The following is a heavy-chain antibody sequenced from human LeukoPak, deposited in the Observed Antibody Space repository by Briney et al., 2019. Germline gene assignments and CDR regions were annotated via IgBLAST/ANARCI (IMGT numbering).Heavy chain of an antibody. D-gene: IGHD6-13*01. J-gene: IGHJ5*02. CDR1: GFTVSNNY. Sequence: GGSLRLSCSASGFTVSNNYMSWVRQAPGKGLEWVSIIYSGGGTNYADSVKGRLTISRNNSKNTLYLQMSSLRPDDTAVYYCARGLQQQLGWFDPWGQGTLVTVSS. CDR3: ARGLQQQLGWFDP. CDR2: IYSGGGT. V-gene: IGHV3-53*04.